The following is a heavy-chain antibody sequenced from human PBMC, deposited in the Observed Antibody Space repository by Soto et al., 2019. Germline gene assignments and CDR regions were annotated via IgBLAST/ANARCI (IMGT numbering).Heavy chain of an antibody. CDR2: IYSDGNT. CDR3: AILSS. V-gene: IGHV3-53*02. CDR1: GFTVSSNY. Sequence: EVQLVETGGGLIQPGGSLRLSCAASGFTVSSNYMNWVRQAPGKGLEWLSIIYSDGNTYYADSVKGRFTIPRDNFKNTLYLQMNNQGAEDTAVYYCAILSSWGRGSLVSVSS. J-gene: IGHJ4*02. D-gene: IGHD2-2*01.